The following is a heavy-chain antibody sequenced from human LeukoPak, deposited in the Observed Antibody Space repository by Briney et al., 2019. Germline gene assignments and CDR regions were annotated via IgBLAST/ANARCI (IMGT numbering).Heavy chain of an antibody. J-gene: IGHJ4*02. CDR1: GFTFSTYW. V-gene: IGHV3-7*01. Sequence: GGSLRLSCAASGFTFSTYWMAWVRQAPGKGLEWVANIKGDKSARHQADSVKGRFTISRDNTQNSVYLQMSSLRGGDTAVYYCARDVGGSLDYWGQGTLVTVSS. CDR3: ARDVGGSLDY. CDR2: IKGDKSAR. D-gene: IGHD1-26*01.